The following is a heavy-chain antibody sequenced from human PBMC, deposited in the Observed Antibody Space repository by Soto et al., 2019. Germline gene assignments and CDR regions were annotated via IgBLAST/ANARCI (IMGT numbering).Heavy chain of an antibody. CDR2: IYSSGST. CDR3: ARDESSGYYFDY. J-gene: IGHJ4*02. D-gene: IGHD3-22*01. V-gene: IGHV4-61*01. Sequence: SETLSLTCTISDGSVNSGSYYWSWIRQPPGKGLEWIGYIYSSGSTSYNPSLKSRVTISADTSKNQFSLKVNSVTAADTAVYYCARDESSGYYFDYWGQGTLVTVSS. CDR1: DGSVNSGSYY.